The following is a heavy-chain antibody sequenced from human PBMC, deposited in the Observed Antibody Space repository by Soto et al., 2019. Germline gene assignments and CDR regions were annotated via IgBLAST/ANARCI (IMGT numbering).Heavy chain of an antibody. D-gene: IGHD4-4*01. V-gene: IGHV3-74*01. CDR1: GFPLRDHG. Sequence: GGALRLPRPAAGFPLRDHGVRLVLQAPGKGLVWVSRINGDGSNTFYADSVKGRFTISRDNAKNTVYLQMNSLRAEDTAVYYCARGIQYRYGMDVWGQGTTVTVSS. CDR3: ARGIQYRYGMDV. CDR2: INGDGSNT. J-gene: IGHJ6*02.